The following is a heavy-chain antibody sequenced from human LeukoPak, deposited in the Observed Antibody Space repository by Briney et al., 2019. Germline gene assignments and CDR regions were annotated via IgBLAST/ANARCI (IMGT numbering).Heavy chain of an antibody. CDR2: ISGSGGST. CDR1: GFTFSSYA. CDR3: AKAFEYSSSSGIDY. D-gene: IGHD6-6*01. J-gene: IGHJ4*02. V-gene: IGHV3-23*01. Sequence: GGSLRLSCAASGFTFSSYAMSWVRQAPGKGLEWVSAISGSGGSTYYADSVKGRFTIPRDNSKNTLYLQMNSLRAEDTAVYYCAKAFEYSSSSGIDYWGQGTLVTVSS.